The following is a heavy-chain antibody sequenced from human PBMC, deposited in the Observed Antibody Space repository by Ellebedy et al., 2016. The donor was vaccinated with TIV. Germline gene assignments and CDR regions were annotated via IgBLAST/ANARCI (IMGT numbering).Heavy chain of an antibody. D-gene: IGHD3-10*01. CDR3: AKELTYGSGRPLDY. V-gene: IGHV3-23*01. CDR2: ISASGGTT. CDR1: GFPFSSYA. J-gene: IGHJ4*02. Sequence: PGGSLRISCAASGFPFSSYAISWVRQAPGKGLEWVSVISASGGTTYYADSVQGRFTISRDNYKNTLDLQMNSLRAEDTAVYDCAKELTYGSGRPLDYWGQGTLVTVSS.